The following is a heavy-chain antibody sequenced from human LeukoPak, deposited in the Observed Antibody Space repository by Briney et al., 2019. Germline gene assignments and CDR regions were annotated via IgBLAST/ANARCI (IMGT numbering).Heavy chain of an antibody. D-gene: IGHD6-13*01. CDR1: GFIVNGKY. Sequence: PGGSLRLSCAASGFIVNGKYMSWVRQAPGEGLEWVSGIHTNDKTYYADSVQGRFTISRDNSKNTLFLQMNTLRAEDTAVYYCATRIAAGGLFFFDYWGQGTLVTVSS. CDR3: ATRIAAGGLFFFDY. V-gene: IGHV3-53*01. CDR2: IHTNDKT. J-gene: IGHJ4*02.